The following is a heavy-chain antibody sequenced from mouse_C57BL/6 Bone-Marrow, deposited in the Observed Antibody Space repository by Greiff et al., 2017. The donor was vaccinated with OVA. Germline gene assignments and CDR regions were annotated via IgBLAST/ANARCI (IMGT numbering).Heavy chain of an antibody. V-gene: IGHV1-50*01. J-gene: IGHJ4*01. D-gene: IGHD2-4*01. Sequence: QVQLQQPGAELVKPGASVKLSCKASGYTFTSYWMQWVKQRPGQGLEWIGEIDPSDSYTNYNQKFTGKATLTVDTSSSTAYMQLSSLTSEDSAVYYCASLYDYDGGHYYAMDYWGQGTSVTVSS. CDR3: ASLYDYDGGHYYAMDY. CDR1: GYTFTSYW. CDR2: IDPSDSYT.